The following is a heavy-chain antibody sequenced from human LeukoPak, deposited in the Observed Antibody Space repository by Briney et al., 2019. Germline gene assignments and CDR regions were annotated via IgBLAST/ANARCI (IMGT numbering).Heavy chain of an antibody. Sequence: ASVKVSCEASGYTFTSYGISWVRQAPGQGLEWMGWISAYNGNTNYAQKLQGRVTMTTDTSTSTAYMELRSLRSDDTAVYYCARARVRFGELFHADYWGQGTLVTVSS. CDR1: GYTFTSYG. J-gene: IGHJ4*02. V-gene: IGHV1-18*01. CDR3: ARARVRFGELFHADY. CDR2: ISAYNGNT. D-gene: IGHD3-10*01.